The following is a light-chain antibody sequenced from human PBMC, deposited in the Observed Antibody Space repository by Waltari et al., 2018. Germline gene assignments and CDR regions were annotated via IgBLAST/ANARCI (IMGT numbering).Light chain of an antibody. CDR1: QSLTKKY. V-gene: IGKV3-20*01. J-gene: IGKJ2*01. CDR2: GAS. Sequence: VLTQSPGTLSLSPGARATLSCRTSQSLTKKYLAWNQQKPGLPPRLLISGASSRAAGSPDRFSGSRCGTDCSRLVSRLETDDFAVYDCQEHGGSILYTFGQGTKREIK. CDR3: QEHGGSILYT.